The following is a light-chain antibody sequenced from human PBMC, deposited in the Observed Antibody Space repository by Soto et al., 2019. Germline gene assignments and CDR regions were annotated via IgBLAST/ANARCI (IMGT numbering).Light chain of an antibody. CDR1: QSLVHSDGIAY. Sequence: VMTQSPLSLPVTLGQPAYISCRSNQSLVHSDGIAYFSWFQQRPGRSPRRLIYKVSNRDSGVPARFSGSGSGTDFALKISRVEAEDVGVYYCMQGTHWPITFGQGTRLEIK. J-gene: IGKJ5*01. V-gene: IGKV2-30*02. CDR3: MQGTHWPIT. CDR2: KVS.